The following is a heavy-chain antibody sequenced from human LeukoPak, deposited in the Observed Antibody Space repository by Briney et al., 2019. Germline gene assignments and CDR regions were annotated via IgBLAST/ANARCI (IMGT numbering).Heavy chain of an antibody. V-gene: IGHV3-23*01. Sequence: GGSLRLSCAASGFAFSSYTMSWVRQAPGKGLERVSGISGRSDSIYYADSVEGRFTISRDYSKSTVDLQMNSLRAEDTAVYYCAREKWERHHCGVDVWGQGTTVTVSS. J-gene: IGHJ6*02. CDR3: AREKWERHHCGVDV. CDR2: ISGRSDSI. D-gene: IGHD1-26*01. CDR1: GFAFSSYT.